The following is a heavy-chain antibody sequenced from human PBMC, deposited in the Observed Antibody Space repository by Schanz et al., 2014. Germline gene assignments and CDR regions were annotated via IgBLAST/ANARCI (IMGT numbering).Heavy chain of an antibody. CDR3: ATTPQVENDPLTGYLAFDS. CDR2: ISWNGGTK. Sequence: VQLVESGGGLVQPGRSLRLSCAASGFMFEDYDMHWVRQAPGKGLEWVSGISWNGGTKDYADSVKGRFTISRDNSKNTLYLQMNSLRAEDTAMYYCATTPQVENDPLTGYLAFDSWGLGTLVTVSS. CDR1: GFMFEDYD. D-gene: IGHD3-9*01. J-gene: IGHJ4*02. V-gene: IGHV3-9*01.